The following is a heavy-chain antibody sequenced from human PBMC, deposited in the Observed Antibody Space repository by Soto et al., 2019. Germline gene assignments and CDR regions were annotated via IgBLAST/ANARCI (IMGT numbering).Heavy chain of an antibody. CDR1: GGSISSGGYY. V-gene: IGHV4-31*03. Sequence: SETLSLTCTVPGGSISSGGYYWSWIRQHPGKGLEWIGYIYYSGSTYYNPSLKSRVTISVDTSKNQFSLKLSSVTAADTAVYYCARDRPRVTGRAFDIWGQGTMVTVSS. CDR2: IYYSGST. D-gene: IGHD1-20*01. CDR3: ARDRPRVTGRAFDI. J-gene: IGHJ3*02.